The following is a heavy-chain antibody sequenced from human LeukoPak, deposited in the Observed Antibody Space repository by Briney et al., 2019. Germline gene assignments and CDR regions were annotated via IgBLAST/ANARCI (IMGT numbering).Heavy chain of an antibody. D-gene: IGHD2-2*02. CDR3: ARDYTLAGPSYYYYMDV. J-gene: IGHJ6*03. Sequence: SETLSLTCTVSGGSISSSSYYWGWIRQPPGKGLEWIGSIYYSGSTYYNPSLKSRVTISVDTSKNQFSLKLSSVTAADTAVYYCARDYTLAGPSYYYYMDVWGKGTTVTISS. CDR2: IYYSGST. V-gene: IGHV4-39*07. CDR1: GGSISSSSYY.